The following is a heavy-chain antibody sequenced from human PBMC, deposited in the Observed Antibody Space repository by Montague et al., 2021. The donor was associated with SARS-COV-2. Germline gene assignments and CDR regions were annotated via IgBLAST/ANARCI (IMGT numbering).Heavy chain of an antibody. Sequence: SLRLSCAASGFTFSSYWMSWVRQAPGKGLEWVANIKQDGSEKYYVDSVKGRFSISRDNAKNSLYLQMSSLRAEDTAMYYCTRLGWGYSDGLGYWGQGTLVTVSS. CDR1: GFTFSSYW. D-gene: IGHD5-18*01. CDR2: IKQDGSEK. J-gene: IGHJ4*02. V-gene: IGHV3-7*01. CDR3: TRLGWGYSDGLGY.